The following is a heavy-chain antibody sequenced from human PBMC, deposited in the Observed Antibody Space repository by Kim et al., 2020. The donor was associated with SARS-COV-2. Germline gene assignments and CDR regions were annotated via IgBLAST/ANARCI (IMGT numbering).Heavy chain of an antibody. D-gene: IGHD6-13*01. Sequence: GGSLRLSCAASGFTVSSNYMSWVRQAPGKGLEWVSVIYSGGSTYYADSVKGRFTISRDNSKNTLYLQMNSLRAEDTAVYYCAREVWVAAAADYYYYGMDVWGQGTTVTVYS. CDR2: IYSGGST. J-gene: IGHJ6*02. CDR3: AREVWVAAAADYYYYGMDV. CDR1: GFTVSSNY. V-gene: IGHV3-66*01.